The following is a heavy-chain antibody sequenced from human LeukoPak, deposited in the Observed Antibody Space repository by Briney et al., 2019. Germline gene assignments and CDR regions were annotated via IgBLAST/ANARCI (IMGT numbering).Heavy chain of an antibody. Sequence: SETLSLTCTVSGGSISSYYWSWIRQPPGRGLEWIGNIYYSGSTSYNPSLMSRVTISVDTSKNQFPLRLSSVTATDTAVYYCARHPGNSYGSWYFDLWGRGTLVAVSS. CDR1: GGSISSYY. J-gene: IGHJ2*01. D-gene: IGHD5-18*01. CDR2: IYYSGST. CDR3: ARHPGNSYGSWYFDL. V-gene: IGHV4-59*08.